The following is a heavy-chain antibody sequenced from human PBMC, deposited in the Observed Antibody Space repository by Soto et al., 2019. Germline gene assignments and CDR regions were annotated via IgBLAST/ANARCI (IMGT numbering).Heavy chain of an antibody. V-gene: IGHV3-23*01. D-gene: IGHD4-17*01. CDR1: GFTCSSYS. CDR3: AKEMGMTTVIANFDY. J-gene: IGHJ4*02. CDR2: ISGSGGST. Sequence: GGSLRLSCAASGFTCSSYSMSWVRQAPGKGLEWVSAISGSGGSTYYADSVKGRFTISRDNSKNTLYLQMNSLRAEDTAVYYCAKEMGMTTVIANFDYWGQGTLVTVSS.